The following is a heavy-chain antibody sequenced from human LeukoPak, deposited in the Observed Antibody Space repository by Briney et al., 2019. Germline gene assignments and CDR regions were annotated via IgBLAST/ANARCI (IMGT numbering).Heavy chain of an antibody. CDR1: GFTFSNAW. D-gene: IGHD1-1*01. V-gene: IGHV3-11*01. Sequence: GGSLRLSCAASGFTFSNAWMSWIRQAPGKGLECFSYISPTGSIVDYVDSVRGRFTISRDNAKNSLYLQMNSLRAEDSAVYYCARYNWNDDGVDYWGQGTLVTVSS. CDR3: ARYNWNDDGVDY. J-gene: IGHJ4*02. CDR2: ISPTGSIV.